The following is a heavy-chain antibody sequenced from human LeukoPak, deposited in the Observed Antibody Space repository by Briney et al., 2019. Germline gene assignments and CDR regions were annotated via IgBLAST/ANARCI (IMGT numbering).Heavy chain of an antibody. D-gene: IGHD7-27*01. V-gene: IGHV3-7*01. CDR1: GFTFSSYW. J-gene: IGHJ4*02. CDR2: IKQDETET. Sequence: GGSLRLSCAVSGFTFSSYWMSWARQAPGAGPEWVANIKQDETETYYADAVRGRFTITRDNAKNSLYLQMDNLRGEDTAVYYCARDSGDRPQAVGYFFDYWGQGSLVTVSS. CDR3: ARDSGDRPQAVGYFFDY.